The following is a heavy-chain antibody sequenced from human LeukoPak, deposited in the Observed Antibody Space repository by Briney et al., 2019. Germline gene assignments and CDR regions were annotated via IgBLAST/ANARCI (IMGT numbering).Heavy chain of an antibody. CDR1: GFTFGDYA. V-gene: IGHV3-49*04. CDR3: TRVNGDYADAFDI. CDR2: SRSKAYGGTT. D-gene: IGHD4-17*01. J-gene: IGHJ3*02. Sequence: PGGSLRLSCTASGFTFGDYAMSWVRQAPGKGLEWVGFSRSKAYGGTTEYAASVKGRFTISRDDSKSIAYLQMNSLKTEDTAVYYCTRVNGDYADAFDIWGQGTMFTVSS.